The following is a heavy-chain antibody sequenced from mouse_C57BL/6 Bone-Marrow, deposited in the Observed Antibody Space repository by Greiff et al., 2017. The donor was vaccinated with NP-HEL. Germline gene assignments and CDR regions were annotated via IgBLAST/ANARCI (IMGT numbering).Heavy chain of an antibody. CDR2: IDPSDSET. D-gene: IGHD1-1*01. Sequence: QVQLQQPGAELVRPGSSVKLSCKASGYTFTSYWMHWVKQRPIQGLEWIGNIDPSDSETHYNQKFKDKATLTVDKSSSTAYMQLSSLTSEDSAVYYWARDYGSSYDYFDYWGQGTTLTVSS. CDR1: GYTFTSYW. CDR3: ARDYGSSYDYFDY. V-gene: IGHV1-52*01. J-gene: IGHJ2*01.